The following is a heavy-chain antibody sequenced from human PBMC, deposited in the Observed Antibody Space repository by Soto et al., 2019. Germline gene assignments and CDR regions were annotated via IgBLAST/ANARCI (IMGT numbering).Heavy chain of an antibody. CDR1: GYSFTKYY. Sequence: GESLKISCQGSGYSFTKYYIAWVLQIPWKALEWMGTIYPRDSNTRYSPSFQGQVTFSVDKSITTAYLQWSSLKASDTAMYYCAIIEAVAGNNNWFDLWGKGNLVTVYS. V-gene: IGHV5-51*01. D-gene: IGHD6-19*01. J-gene: IGHJ5*02. CDR2: IYPRDSNT. CDR3: AIIEAVAGNNNWFDL.